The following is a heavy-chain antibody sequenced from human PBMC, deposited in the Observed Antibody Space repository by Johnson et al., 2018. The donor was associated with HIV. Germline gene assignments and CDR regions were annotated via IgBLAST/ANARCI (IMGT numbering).Heavy chain of an antibody. CDR2: INWNGGNT. CDR1: GFTFDDFG. Sequence: VQLVESGGGLVQPGGSLRLSCTASGFTFDDFGMSWVRQAPGKGLEWVSGINWNGGNTDYADSVKGRFTTSRDNAKNSLYLQMYSLRPEDTALYFCARGISGSGNAFDIWGQGTMVTVSS. CDR3: ARGISGSGNAFDI. J-gene: IGHJ3*02. V-gene: IGHV3-20*04. D-gene: IGHD1-20*01.